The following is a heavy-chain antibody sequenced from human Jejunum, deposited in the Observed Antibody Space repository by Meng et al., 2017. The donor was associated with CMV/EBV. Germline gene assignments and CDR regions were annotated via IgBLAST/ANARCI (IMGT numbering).Heavy chain of an antibody. CDR2: ISYDGSNK. CDR3: ARGNIGGSSWFKVFDY. CDR1: GFTFGSYA. V-gene: IGHV3-30-3*01. Sequence: QWQLVGAGGGVVKPGRSLGFSCAASGFTFGSYAMHWVRQAPGKGLEWVAPISYDGSNKYYTDSVKGRFTISRDNSNNTLYLQMNSLRAEDTAVYYCARGNIGGSSWFKVFDYWGQGTLVTVSS. J-gene: IGHJ4*02. D-gene: IGHD6-13*01.